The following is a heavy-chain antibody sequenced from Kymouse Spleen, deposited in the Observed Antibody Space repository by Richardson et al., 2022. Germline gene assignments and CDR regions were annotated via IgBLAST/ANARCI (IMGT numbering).Heavy chain of an antibody. CDR1: GGSISSYY. CDR3: ARGASGYQNYGMDV. D-gene: IGHD5-12*01. V-gene: IGHV4-59*01. CDR2: IYYSGST. Sequence: QVQLQESGPGLVKPSETLSLTCTVSGGSISSYYWSWIRQPPGKGLEWIGYIYYSGSTNYNPSLKSRVTISVDTSKNQFSLKLSSVTAADTAVYYCARGASGYQNYGMDVWGQGTTVTVSS. J-gene: IGHJ6*02.